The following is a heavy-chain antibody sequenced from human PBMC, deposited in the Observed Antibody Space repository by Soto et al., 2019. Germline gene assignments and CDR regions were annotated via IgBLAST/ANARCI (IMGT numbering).Heavy chain of an antibody. Sequence: GSLRLACAASGXTFSSYSISWVRQAPGKGLEWVSSIIGSGGSTYYADYVKCRFNISRYNSKNTLYLQMNSLRAEDTAVYYCAKHLKDIVVVPAALDPWGQGTLGTVSS. CDR1: GXTFSSYS. CDR2: IIGSGGST. J-gene: IGHJ5*02. V-gene: IGHV3-23*01. D-gene: IGHD2-2*01. CDR3: AKHLKDIVVVPAALDP.